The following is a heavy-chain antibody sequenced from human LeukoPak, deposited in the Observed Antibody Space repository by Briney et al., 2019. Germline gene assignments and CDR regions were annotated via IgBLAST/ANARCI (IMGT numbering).Heavy chain of an antibody. CDR1: GYTFTRYD. V-gene: IGHV1-8*01. Sequence: ASLKVSCKASGYTFTRYDINRVRQATGPELEGLGWMNTKSGNTGNEQKCQGRVTMTRNTSISTAYMELSSLRSEDPAVDYCARTIRGTIKKVPKQSYYMDVWGKGTTVTVSS. D-gene: IGHD1-1*01. CDR2: MNTKSGNT. J-gene: IGHJ6*03. CDR3: ARTIRGTIKKVPKQSYYMDV.